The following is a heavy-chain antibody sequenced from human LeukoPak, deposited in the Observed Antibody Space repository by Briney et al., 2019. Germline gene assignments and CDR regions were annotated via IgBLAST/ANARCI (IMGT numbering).Heavy chain of an antibody. D-gene: IGHD3-10*01. Sequence: SETLSLTCTVSGGSISSGSYYWSWLRQPPGKGLEWIGEINHSGSTNYHPSLKSRFTISVETSKNQFYLKLRSVTAARTAVYYCARHRGDYASGSIDHWGQGTLVTVSS. CDR2: INHSGST. J-gene: IGHJ5*02. V-gene: IGHV4-39*01. CDR3: ARHRGDYASGSIDH. CDR1: GGSISSGSYY.